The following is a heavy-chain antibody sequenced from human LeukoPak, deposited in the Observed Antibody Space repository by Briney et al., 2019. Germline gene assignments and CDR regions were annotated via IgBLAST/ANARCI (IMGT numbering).Heavy chain of an antibody. CDR1: GYTFSGTGWY. Sequence: ASVKVSCKASGYTFSGTGWYLYWLRQAPGQGLECMGWIYPYTGATHYAQKFQGRVAMTRDTSISTAYMELSKLRPDDTAVYYCARDGPAQMVDFDYWGQGTLVTVSS. D-gene: IGHD3-10*01. CDR3: ARDGPAQMVDFDY. J-gene: IGHJ4*02. V-gene: IGHV1-2*02. CDR2: IYPYTGAT.